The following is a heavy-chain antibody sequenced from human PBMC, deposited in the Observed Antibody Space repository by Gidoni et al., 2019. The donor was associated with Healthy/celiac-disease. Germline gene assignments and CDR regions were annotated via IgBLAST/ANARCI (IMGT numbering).Heavy chain of an antibody. V-gene: IGHV1-18*01. Sequence: QFQLVQSGAEVKKPGAAVKVSCKASGYTFTSYGISWVRQAPGQGLEWMGGIRAYNGNTTYAQKLQGRVTMTTDTSTSTAYMELRSLRSDDTAVYYCARPRDMHHDAFDIWGQGTMVTVSS. CDR3: ARPRDMHHDAFDI. J-gene: IGHJ3*02. CDR2: IRAYNGNT. CDR1: GYTFTSYG.